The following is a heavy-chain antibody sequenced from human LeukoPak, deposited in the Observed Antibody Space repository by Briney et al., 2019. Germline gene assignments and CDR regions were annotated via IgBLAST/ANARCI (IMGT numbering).Heavy chain of an antibody. J-gene: IGHJ4*02. D-gene: IGHD6-19*01. CDR3: ARHKAVAGPFDY. CDR2: IYYSGST. CDR1: GGSISSYY. Sequence: SETLSLTCTVSGGSISSYYWSWIRQPPGKGLEWIGYIYYSGSTNYNPSLKSRVTISVDTSKNQFSLKLSSVTAADTAVYYCARHKAVAGPFDYWGQGTLVTVSS. V-gene: IGHV4-59*08.